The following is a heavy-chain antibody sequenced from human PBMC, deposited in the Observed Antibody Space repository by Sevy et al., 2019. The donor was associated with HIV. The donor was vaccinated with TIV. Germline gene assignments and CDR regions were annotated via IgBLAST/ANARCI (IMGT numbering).Heavy chain of an antibody. CDR2: ISSSSNYI. V-gene: IGHV3-21*01. D-gene: IGHD5-12*01. Sequence: GGSLRLSCAASGFTFNTFSMNWVRQRPEKGLEWVSSISSSSNYIFYAVSVEGRFTISRDNAKDSLYLQMNSLRAEDTAVYYCVGDQKGQFSAYDGAGYYGMDVWGPGTTVTVSS. CDR3: VGDQKGQFSAYDGAGYYGMDV. J-gene: IGHJ6*02. CDR1: GFTFNTFS.